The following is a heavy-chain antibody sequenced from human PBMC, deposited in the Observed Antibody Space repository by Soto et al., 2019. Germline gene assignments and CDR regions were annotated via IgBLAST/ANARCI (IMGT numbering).Heavy chain of an antibody. D-gene: IGHD3-16*01. CDR3: AKVAVGLGYFDL. Sequence: EVQLLESGGGLARPGGSLRLPCVASGFTFSDYAMTWVCQAPGKGLEWVATISATGGNIEYTDSLKGRFTISRDKSKNTLYLQLNGLTSDDTAVHYCAKVAVGLGYFDLWGRGTLVTVSS. CDR1: GFTFSDYA. V-gene: IGHV3-23*01. CDR2: ISATGGNI. J-gene: IGHJ2*01.